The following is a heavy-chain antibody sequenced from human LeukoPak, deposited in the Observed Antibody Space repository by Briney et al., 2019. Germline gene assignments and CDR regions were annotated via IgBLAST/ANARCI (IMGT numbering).Heavy chain of an antibody. D-gene: IGHD6-13*01. CDR2: IIPIFGTA. J-gene: IGHJ6*02. V-gene: IGHV1-69*13. CDR1: GGTFSSYA. CDR3: ARVAAAPDYYHGMDV. Sequence: SVKVSCKASGGTFSSYAISWVRQAPGQGLEWMGGIIPIFGTANYAQKFQGRVTITADESTSTAYMELSSLRSEDTAVYYCARVAAAPDYYHGMDVWGQGTTVTVSS.